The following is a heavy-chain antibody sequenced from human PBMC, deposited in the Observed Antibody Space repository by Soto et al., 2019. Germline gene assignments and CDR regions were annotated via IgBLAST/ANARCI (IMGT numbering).Heavy chain of an antibody. CDR1: GYTFTSYA. CDR3: ARRNGYDFGSNWFDP. D-gene: IGHD5-12*01. Sequence: ASVKVSCKASGYTFTSYAMHWVRQAPRQRLEWMGWINAGNGNTKYSQKFQGRVTITRDTSASTAYMELSSLRSEDTAVYYCARRNGYDFGSNWFDPWGQGMQVTAPQ. V-gene: IGHV1-3*01. CDR2: INAGNGNT. J-gene: IGHJ5*02.